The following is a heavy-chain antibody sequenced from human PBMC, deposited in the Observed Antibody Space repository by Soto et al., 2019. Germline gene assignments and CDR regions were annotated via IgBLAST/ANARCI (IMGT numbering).Heavy chain of an antibody. D-gene: IGHD6-13*01. Sequence: PGGSLRLSCAASGFTFSGAWMSWVRQAPGKGLEWVGRIKSKVDGGTTDHAAPVKGRFTISRDDSRNMLYLQMNNLKTEDTAIYYCTTDAKYASSWRFDYWGQGILVTVSS. V-gene: IGHV3-15*01. CDR1: GFTFSGAW. CDR3: TTDAKYASSWRFDY. J-gene: IGHJ4*02. CDR2: IKSKVDGGTT.